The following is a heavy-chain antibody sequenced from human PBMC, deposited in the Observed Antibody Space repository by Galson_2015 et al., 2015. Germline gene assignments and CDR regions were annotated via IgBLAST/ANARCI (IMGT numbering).Heavy chain of an antibody. CDR2: IYTGGTT. J-gene: IGHJ6*03. Sequence: SLRLSCAASGFTVSSTYMSWVRQAPGKGLEWVSVIYTGGTTYYADSVKGRFTISRDNSKNTLYLQMNSLRAEDTAVYYCARESGYMDVWGKGTTVTVSS. CDR1: GFTVSSTY. CDR3: ARESGYMDV. V-gene: IGHV3-53*01.